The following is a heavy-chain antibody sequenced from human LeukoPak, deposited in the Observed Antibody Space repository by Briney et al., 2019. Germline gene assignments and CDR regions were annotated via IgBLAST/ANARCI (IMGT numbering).Heavy chain of an antibody. D-gene: IGHD2-2*01. J-gene: IGHJ5*02. CDR3: ARGEDGLVPAAKGNWFDP. V-gene: IGHV1-2*02. CDR1: GYTFTGYY. Sequence: GGPVKVSCKASGYTFTGYYMHWVRQAPGQGLEWMGWINPNSGGTNYAQKFQGRVTMTRDTSISTAYMELSRLRSDDTAVYYCARGEDGLVPAAKGNWFDPWGQGTLVTVSS. CDR2: INPNSGGT.